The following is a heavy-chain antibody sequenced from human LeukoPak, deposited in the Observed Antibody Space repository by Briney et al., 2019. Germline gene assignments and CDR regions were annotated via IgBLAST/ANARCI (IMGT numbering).Heavy chain of an antibody. J-gene: IGHJ4*02. CDR2: IIPIFGTA. CDR3: ARGGRDFDWSQRFDY. Sequence: ASVKVSCKASGYTFTSYAISWVRQAPGQGLEWMGRIIPIFGTANYAQKFQGRVTITTDESTSTAYMELSSLRSEDTAVYYCARGGRDFDWSQRFDYWGQGTLVTVSS. V-gene: IGHV1-69*05. CDR1: GYTFTSYA. D-gene: IGHD3-9*01.